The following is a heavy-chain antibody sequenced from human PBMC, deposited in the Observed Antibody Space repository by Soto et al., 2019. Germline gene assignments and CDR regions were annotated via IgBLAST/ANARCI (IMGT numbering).Heavy chain of an antibody. D-gene: IGHD3-10*01. V-gene: IGHV3-30*18. CDR1: GFTFSTYG. CDR3: AKDFKVSGSHYGTLNYYYGMDV. J-gene: IGHJ6*02. CDR2: ICYDGYLK. Sequence: GGSLRLSCAASGFTFSTYGMQWARQAPGKGLDWVAVICYDGYLKYYVDAVKGRFTVARDNSKNTLFLEMNSLRVEDTAVYFCAKDFKVSGSHYGTLNYYYGMDVWGQGTTVTVSS.